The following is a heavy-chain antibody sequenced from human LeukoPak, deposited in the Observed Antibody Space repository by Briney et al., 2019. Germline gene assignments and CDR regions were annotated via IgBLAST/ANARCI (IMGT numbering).Heavy chain of an antibody. Sequence: PSETLSLTCAVSGGSISSGGYSWSWIRQPPGKGLEWIGYIYHSGSTYYNPSLKSRVTISVDTSKNQFSLKLSSVTAADTAVYYCARHPPSIAAPYYYYMDVWGKGTTVTVSS. J-gene: IGHJ6*03. CDR3: ARHPPSIAAPYYYYMDV. CDR2: IYHSGST. CDR1: GGSISSGGYS. V-gene: IGHV4-30-2*01. D-gene: IGHD6-6*01.